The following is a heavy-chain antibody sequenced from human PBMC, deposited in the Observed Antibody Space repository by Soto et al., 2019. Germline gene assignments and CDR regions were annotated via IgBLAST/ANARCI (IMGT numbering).Heavy chain of an antibody. J-gene: IGHJ4*02. CDR1: GYTFTGYY. CDR3: ARADGSGSYYNPFDY. D-gene: IGHD3-10*01. Sequence: ASVKVSCKASGYTFTGYYMHWVRQAPGQGLEWMGWINPNSGGTNYAQKFQGWVTMTRDTSISTAYMELSRLRSDDTAVYYCARADGSGSYYNPFDYWGQGTLVTVSS. CDR2: INPNSGGT. V-gene: IGHV1-2*04.